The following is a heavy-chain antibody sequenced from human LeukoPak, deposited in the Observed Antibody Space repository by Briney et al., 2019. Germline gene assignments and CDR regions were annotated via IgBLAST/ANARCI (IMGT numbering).Heavy chain of an antibody. CDR3: AKVMPPGRIRFYSYYMDV. Sequence: GGSLRLSCAASGFRFSGYGMHWVRQAPGKGLEWVAFIRYDGSNEYYADSVKGRFTISRDKSKNTLSLQMNGLRVEDTAVYYCAKVMPPGRIRFYSYYMDVWGKGTTVSVS. D-gene: IGHD2-15*01. CDR2: IRYDGSNE. CDR1: GFRFSGYG. V-gene: IGHV3-30*02. J-gene: IGHJ6*03.